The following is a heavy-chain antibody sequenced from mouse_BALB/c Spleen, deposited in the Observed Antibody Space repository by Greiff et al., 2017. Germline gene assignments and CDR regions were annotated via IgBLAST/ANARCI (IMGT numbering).Heavy chain of an antibody. D-gene: IGHD1-1*01. Sequence: DVKLVESGGGLVQPGGSRKLSCAASGFTFSDYGMAWVRQGPGKGLEWVAFISNLAYSIYYADTVTGRFTISRENAKNTLYLEMSSLRSEDTAMYYCARDDYGSSYWYFDVWGAGTTVTVSS. CDR2: ISNLAYSI. CDR1: GFTFSDYG. V-gene: IGHV5-15*02. CDR3: ARDDYGSSYWYFDV. J-gene: IGHJ1*01.